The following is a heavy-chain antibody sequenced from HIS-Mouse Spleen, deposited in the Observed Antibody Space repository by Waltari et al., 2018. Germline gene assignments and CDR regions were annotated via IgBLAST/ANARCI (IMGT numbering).Heavy chain of an antibody. D-gene: IGHD6-13*01. Sequence: QLPLQESGPGLVKPSETLSLTCTVSGGSISSSIYYWVWIRQPPGKGLEWIGSLYYSGSTAYNPSLKSRVTISVDTSKNQFSLKLSSVTAADTAVYYCAREIPYSSSWYDWYFDLWGRGTLVTVSS. CDR3: AREIPYSSSWYDWYFDL. CDR2: LYYSGST. CDR1: GGSISSSIYY. V-gene: IGHV4-39*07. J-gene: IGHJ2*01.